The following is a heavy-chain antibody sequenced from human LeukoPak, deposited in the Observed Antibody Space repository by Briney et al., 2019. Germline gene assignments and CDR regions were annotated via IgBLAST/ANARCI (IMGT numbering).Heavy chain of an antibody. Sequence: PGGSLRLSCAASGFTFSDCYMSWIRQAPGKGLEWVSYISSSGTTIYYADSVKGRFTISRDNAKNSLYLQMNSLRAEDTAVYYCARGVGWLFVATPSQIDYWGQGTLVSVSS. CDR2: ISSSGTTI. D-gene: IGHD3-9*01. J-gene: IGHJ4*02. CDR3: ARGVGWLFVATPSQIDY. CDR1: GFTFSDCY. V-gene: IGHV3-11*01.